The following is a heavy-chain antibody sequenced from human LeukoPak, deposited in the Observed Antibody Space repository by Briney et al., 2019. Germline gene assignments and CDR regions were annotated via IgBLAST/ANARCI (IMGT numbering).Heavy chain of an antibody. CDR1: GGTFSSYA. J-gene: IGHJ4*02. CDR3: ASWYSSGWYSFDY. D-gene: IGHD6-19*01. CDR2: IIPIFGTA. Sequence: SVKVSCKASGGTFSSYAISWVRQAPGQGLEWMGGIIPIFGTANYAQKFQGGVTITADESTSTAYMELSSLRSEDTAVYYCASWYSSGWYSFDYWGQGTLVTVSS. V-gene: IGHV1-69*01.